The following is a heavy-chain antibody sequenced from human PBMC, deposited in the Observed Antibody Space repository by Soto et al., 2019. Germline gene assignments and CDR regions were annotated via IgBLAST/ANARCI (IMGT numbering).Heavy chain of an antibody. CDR3: ARGWDTRITGTTTWFDP. CDR2: ILYGGST. CDR1: GDSLRSGEYY. D-gene: IGHD1-20*01. V-gene: IGHV4-30-4*01. Sequence: QVQLQESGPGLVKPSQTLSLTCSVSGDSLRSGEYYWTWIRQSPGKGLEWIGFILYGGSTKYNPSLESRLPMSVDRSTNQFSLRFSSVTAADTAVYFCARGWDTRITGTTTWFDPWGPGTLVTVSS. J-gene: IGHJ5*02.